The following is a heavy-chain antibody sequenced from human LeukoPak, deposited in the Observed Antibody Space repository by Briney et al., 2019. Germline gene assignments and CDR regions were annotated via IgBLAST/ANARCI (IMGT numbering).Heavy chain of an antibody. D-gene: IGHD2-2*01. CDR1: GFTVISYA. CDR2: ISGSGGIT. V-gene: IGHV3-23*01. CDR3: AKDADDIVVVPAAFFDY. Sequence: GGSLRLSCAASGFTVISYALSWVRQAPGKGLEWVSAISGSGGITYYADSVKGHFTISRDNSKNTLYLQTNSLRAEDTAVYYCAKDADDIVVVPAAFFDYWGLGTLVTVSS. J-gene: IGHJ4*02.